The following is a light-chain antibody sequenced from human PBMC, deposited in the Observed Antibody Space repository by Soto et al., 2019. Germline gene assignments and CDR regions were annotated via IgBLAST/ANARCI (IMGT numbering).Light chain of an antibody. CDR1: QTVSSY. V-gene: IGKV3-11*01. J-gene: IGKJ4*01. CDR2: DAS. CDR3: QQRSSWPLT. Sequence: EIVLTQSPATLSVSLGDRATLSCRASQTVSSYLAWYQQKAGQAPRPLIYDASNRAPGIPARFSGSGSGTDFTLTISSLEPEDFAVYYCQQRSSWPLTFGGGTKVDIK.